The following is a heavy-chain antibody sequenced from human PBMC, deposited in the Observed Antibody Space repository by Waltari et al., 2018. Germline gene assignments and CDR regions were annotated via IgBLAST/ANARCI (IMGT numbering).Heavy chain of an antibody. D-gene: IGHD6-13*01. J-gene: IGHJ3*02. CDR2: FDPEDGET. CDR1: GGPFSSYA. V-gene: IGHV1-24*01. CDR3: ATTGYSSSWHTINI. Sequence: QVQLVQSGAEVKKPGSSVKVSCKASGGPFSSYAISWVRQAPGQGLEWMGGFDPEDGETIYAQKFQGRVTMTEDTSTDTAYMELSSLRSEDTAVYYCATTGYSSSWHTINIWGQGTMVTVSS.